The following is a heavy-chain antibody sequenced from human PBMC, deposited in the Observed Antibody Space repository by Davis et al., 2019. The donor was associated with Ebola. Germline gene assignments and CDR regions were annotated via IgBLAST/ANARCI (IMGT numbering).Heavy chain of an antibody. D-gene: IGHD4-17*01. CDR2: INHSGST. V-gene: IGHV4-34*01. Sequence: PSETLSLTCAVYGGSFSGYYWSWIRQPPGKGLEWIGEINHSGSTNYNPSLKSRVTISVDTSKNQFSLKLSSVTAADTAVYYCARGLLRSYYYYYMDVWGKGTTVTVSS. CDR1: GGSFSGYY. CDR3: ARGLLRSYYYYYMDV. J-gene: IGHJ6*03.